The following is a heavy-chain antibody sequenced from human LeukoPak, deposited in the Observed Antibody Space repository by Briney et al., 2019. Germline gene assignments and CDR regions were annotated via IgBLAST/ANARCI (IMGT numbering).Heavy chain of an antibody. CDR1: GFTFSSYW. CDR3: ARISCSSTSCYYDYGDYDSPFDY. Sequence: GGSLRLSCAASGFTFSSYWMSWVRQAPGRGLEWVANIKQDGSEKYYVDSVKGRFTISRDNAKNSLYLQMNSLRAEDTAVYYCARISCSSTSCYYDYGDYDSPFDYWGQVTLVTVSS. D-gene: IGHD2-2*01. V-gene: IGHV3-7*01. CDR2: IKQDGSEK. J-gene: IGHJ4*02.